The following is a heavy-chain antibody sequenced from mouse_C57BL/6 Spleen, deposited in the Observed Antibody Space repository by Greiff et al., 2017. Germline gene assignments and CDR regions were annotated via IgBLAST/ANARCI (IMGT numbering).Heavy chain of an antibody. D-gene: IGHD2-4*01. CDR2: IDPTSGGT. Sequence: QVQLQQSGAELVKPGASVKLSCKASGYTFTSYWMHWVKQRTGRGLEWIGRIDPTSGGTKYNEKFKSKATLTVDKPSSTAYMQRSSLASEDSAVYYCARSDYDVFDYWGQGTTLTVSS. V-gene: IGHV1-72*01. CDR3: ARSDYDVFDY. CDR1: GYTFTSYW. J-gene: IGHJ2*01.